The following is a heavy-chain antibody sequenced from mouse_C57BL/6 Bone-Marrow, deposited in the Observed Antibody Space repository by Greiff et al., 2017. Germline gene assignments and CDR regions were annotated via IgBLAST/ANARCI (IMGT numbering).Heavy chain of an antibody. CDR2: IYPGDGDT. CDR3: ARENYYGSSPSWYFDV. D-gene: IGHD1-1*01. J-gene: IGHJ1*03. Sequence: VQLQQSGPELVKPGASVKISCKASGYAFSSSWMNWVKQRPGKGLEWIGRIYPGDGDTNYNGKFKGKATLTADKSSSTAYMQLSSLTSEDSAVYFCARENYYGSSPSWYFDVWGTGTTVTVSS. CDR1: GYAFSSSW. V-gene: IGHV1-82*01.